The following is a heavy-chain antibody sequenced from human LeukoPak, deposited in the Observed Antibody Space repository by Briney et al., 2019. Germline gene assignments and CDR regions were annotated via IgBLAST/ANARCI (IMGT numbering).Heavy chain of an antibody. J-gene: IGHJ4*02. V-gene: IGHV3-23*01. CDR2: ISGSGSST. Sequence: GGSLRLSCAASGFTFSSYGMSWVRQAPRKGLEWVSTISGSGSSTYYADSVKGRFTISRDKSKNTLYLQMNSLRAEDTAVYYCAKLATNQQRDFYWGQGTLVTVSS. CDR1: GFTFSSYG. CDR3: AKLATNQQRDFY. D-gene: IGHD6-25*01.